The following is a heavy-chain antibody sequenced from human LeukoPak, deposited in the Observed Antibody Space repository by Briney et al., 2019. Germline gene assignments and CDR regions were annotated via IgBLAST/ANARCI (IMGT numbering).Heavy chain of an antibody. CDR3: TGGGGYCSGGRCYGHYSMDV. CDR2: IRFDGDDE. D-gene: IGHD2-15*01. Sequence: GGSLRLSCAASGFTFSSYGMHWVRQAPGKVLEWVAYIRFDGDDEHYLDSVKGRFSISRDNPRNTLYLQMNGLRPEDTAVYYCTGGGGYCSGGRCYGHYSMDVWGQGTTVTVSS. V-gene: IGHV3-30*02. J-gene: IGHJ6*02. CDR1: GFTFSSYG.